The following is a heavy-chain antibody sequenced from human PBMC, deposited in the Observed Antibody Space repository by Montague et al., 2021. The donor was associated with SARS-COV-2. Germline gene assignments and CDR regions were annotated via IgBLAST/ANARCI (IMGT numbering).Heavy chain of an antibody. CDR1: GFSLSTSGMC. D-gene: IGHD3-9*01. J-gene: IGHJ4*02. CDR2: IDWDDDK. V-gene: IGHV2-70*01. Sequence: PALVKPTQTLTLTCTFSGFSLSTSGMCVSWIRQPPGKALEWLALIDWDDDKYYSTSLKTRLTISKDTTKNQVVLTMTNMDPVDTATYYCARTSDYEILTDSYSGFDYWGQGTLVTVSS. CDR3: ARTSDYEILTDSYSGFDY.